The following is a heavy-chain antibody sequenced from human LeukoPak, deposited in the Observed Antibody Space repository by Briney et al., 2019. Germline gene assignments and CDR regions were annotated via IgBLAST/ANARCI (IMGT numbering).Heavy chain of an antibody. CDR3: ARDFGSYYYDSSDPTWGY. J-gene: IGHJ4*02. V-gene: IGHV3-21*01. CDR1: GFTFSSYS. CDR2: ISSSSSYI. D-gene: IGHD3-22*01. Sequence: GSLRLSCAASGFTFSSYSMNWVRQAPGKGLEWVSSISSSSSYIYYADSVKGRFTISRDNAKNSLYLQMNSLRAEDTAVYYCARDFGSYYYDSSDPTWGYWGQGTLVTVSS.